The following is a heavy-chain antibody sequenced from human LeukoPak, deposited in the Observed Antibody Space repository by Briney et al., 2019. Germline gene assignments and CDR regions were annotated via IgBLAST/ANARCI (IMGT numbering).Heavy chain of an antibody. Sequence: GGSLRLSCAASGFTFSSYAIHWVRQAPGKGLEWVSAASGSGGTTHYADSARGRFTISRDNSKNTLYLQLNSLIAEDTAVYYCAKLLRAGRLLTISLDSWGQGTLVTVSS. D-gene: IGHD3-10*01. V-gene: IGHV3-23*01. CDR2: ASGSGGTT. CDR3: AKLLRAGRLLTISLDS. J-gene: IGHJ4*02. CDR1: GFTFSSYA.